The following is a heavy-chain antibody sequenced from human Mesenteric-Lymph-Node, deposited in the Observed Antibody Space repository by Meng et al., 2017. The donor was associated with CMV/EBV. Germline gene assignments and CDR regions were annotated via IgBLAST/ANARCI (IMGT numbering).Heavy chain of an antibody. CDR3: ARDSGSYHPPTD. J-gene: IGHJ4*02. CDR1: GYSISSGYY. CDR2: IYHSGST. D-gene: IGHD1-26*01. V-gene: IGHV4-38-2*02. Sequence: SETLSLTCTVSGYSISSGYYWGWIRQPPGKGLEWIGSIYHSGSTYYNPSLKSRVTISVGTSKNQFSLKLSSVTAADTAVYYCARDSGSYHPPTDWGQGTLVTVSS.